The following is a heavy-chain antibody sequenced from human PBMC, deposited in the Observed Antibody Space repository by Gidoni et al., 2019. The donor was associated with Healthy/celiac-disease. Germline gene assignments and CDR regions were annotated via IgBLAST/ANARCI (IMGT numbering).Heavy chain of an antibody. Sequence: EVQLVESGGGLVQPGGSLRLSCAASGFTFSGYWMSWVRQAPGKGLEWVANIKQDGSEKYYVDSVKGRFTISRDNAKNSLDLQMNSLRAEDTAVYYCARDRIAAAGSDYWGQGTLVTVSS. J-gene: IGHJ4*02. CDR2: IKQDGSEK. CDR3: ARDRIAAAGSDY. V-gene: IGHV3-7*01. D-gene: IGHD6-13*01. CDR1: GFTFSGYW.